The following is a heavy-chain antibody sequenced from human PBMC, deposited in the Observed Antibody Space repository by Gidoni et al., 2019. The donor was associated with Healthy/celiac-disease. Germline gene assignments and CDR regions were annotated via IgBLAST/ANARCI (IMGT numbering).Heavy chain of an antibody. V-gene: IGHV5-51*01. D-gene: IGHD3-10*01. CDR1: GYSFTSYW. J-gene: IGHJ3*02. CDR2: IYPGDSDT. CDR3: ARTPAMVRGVNDAFDI. Sequence: VQLVQSGAEVKKPGESLQISCKGSGYSFTSYWIGWVRQMPGKGMEWMGIIYPGDSDTRYSPSFQGQVTISADKSISTAYLQWSSLKASDTAMYYCARTPAMVRGVNDAFDIWGQGTMVTVSS.